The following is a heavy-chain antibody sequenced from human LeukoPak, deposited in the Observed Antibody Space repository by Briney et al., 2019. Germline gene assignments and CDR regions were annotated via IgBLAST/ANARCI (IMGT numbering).Heavy chain of an antibody. CDR1: GGSISSGSYY. CDR3: ARAGGYSYGPGRYYYMDV. Sequence: ASETLSLTCTVSGGSISSGSYYWSWIRQPAGKGLEWIGRIYTSGSTNYNPSLKSRVTISVDTSKNQFSLKLSSVTAADTAVYYCARAGGYSYGPGRYYYMDVWGKGTTVTISS. J-gene: IGHJ6*03. D-gene: IGHD5-18*01. CDR2: IYTSGST. V-gene: IGHV4-61*02.